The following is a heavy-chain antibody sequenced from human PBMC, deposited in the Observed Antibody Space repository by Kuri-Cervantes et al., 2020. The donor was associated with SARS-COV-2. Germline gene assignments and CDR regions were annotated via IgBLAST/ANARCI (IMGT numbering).Heavy chain of an antibody. V-gene: IGHV4-4*02. CDR1: GGSISSSNW. Sequence: SETLSLTCAVSGGSISSSNWWSWVRQPPGKGLEWIGEIYHSGSTNYNPSLKSRVTISVDKSKNQFSLKLSSVTAADTAVYYCARTGAVAATRINAFDIWGQGTMVTVSS. CDR2: IYHSGST. CDR3: ARTGAVAATRINAFDI. J-gene: IGHJ3*02. D-gene: IGHD2-15*01.